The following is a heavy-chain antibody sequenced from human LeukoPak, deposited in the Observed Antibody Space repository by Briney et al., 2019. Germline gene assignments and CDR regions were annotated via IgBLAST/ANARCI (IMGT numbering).Heavy chain of an antibody. V-gene: IGHV1-58*02. CDR2: IVVGSGNT. CDR3: AARRGNPFVDY. D-gene: IGHD3-10*01. Sequence: SVKVSCKASGFTFTSSAMQWVRQARGQRLELIGWIVVGSGNTNYAQKFQERVTITTDMATSTAYMELSSLRSEDTAVYYCAARRGNPFVDYWGQGTLVTVSS. CDR1: GFTFTSSA. J-gene: IGHJ4*02.